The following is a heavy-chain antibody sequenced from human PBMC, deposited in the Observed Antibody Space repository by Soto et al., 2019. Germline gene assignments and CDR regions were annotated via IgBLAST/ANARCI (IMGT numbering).Heavy chain of an antibody. Sequence: PSETLSLTCAVSGGSISSSNWWSWVRQPPGKGLEWIGEIYHSGSTNYNPSLKSRVTISVDKSKNQFSLKLSSVTAADTAVYYCARKTYYDFWSGYPILSGMDVWGQGTTVTVSS. CDR2: IYHSGST. CDR3: ARKTYYDFWSGYPILSGMDV. J-gene: IGHJ6*02. CDR1: GGSISSSNW. D-gene: IGHD3-3*01. V-gene: IGHV4-4*02.